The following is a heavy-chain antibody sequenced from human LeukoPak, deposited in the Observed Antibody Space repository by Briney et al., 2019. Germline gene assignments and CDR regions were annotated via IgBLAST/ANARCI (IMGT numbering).Heavy chain of an antibody. Sequence: PGGSLRLSCAVSGLTFSSYDMNWVRQAPGKGLEWVSSLTTDSRYIYYADSVKGRFTISRDNAKNSLYLQMNSLRAEDTAVYYCARDASFDYWGQGTLVTVSS. CDR1: GLTFSSYD. V-gene: IGHV3-21*01. CDR2: LTTDSRYI. J-gene: IGHJ4*02. CDR3: ARDASFDY.